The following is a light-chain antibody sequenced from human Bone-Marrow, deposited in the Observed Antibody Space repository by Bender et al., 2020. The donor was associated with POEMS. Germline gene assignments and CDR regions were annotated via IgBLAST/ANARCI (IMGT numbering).Light chain of an antibody. CDR2: DVT. J-gene: IGLJ1*01. V-gene: IGLV2-14*03. CDR3: SSYATSDSLV. CDR1: SSDVGGYNF. Sequence: QSALTQPASVSGSPGQSITISCTGTSSDVGGYNFVSWFQQHPGRAPKLILYDVTPRPSGVSDRFFGSKSDDAASLTISGLQADDEAEYYCSSYATSDSLVFGTGTRVTVL.